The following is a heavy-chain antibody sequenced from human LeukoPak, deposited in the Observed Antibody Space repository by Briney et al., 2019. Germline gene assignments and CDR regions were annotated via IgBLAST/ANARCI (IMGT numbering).Heavy chain of an antibody. D-gene: IGHD3-16*02. CDR1: GGTFSSYA. V-gene: IGHV1-69*04. J-gene: IGHJ4*02. CDR2: IIPILGIA. Sequence: SVKVSCKASGGTFSSYAISWVRQAPGQGLEWMGRIIPILGIANYAQKFQGRVTITADKSTSTAYMELSSLRSEDTAVYYCARDGRRHTDYVWGSYRPYYLDYWGQGTLVTVSS. CDR3: ARDGRRHTDYVWGSYRPYYLDY.